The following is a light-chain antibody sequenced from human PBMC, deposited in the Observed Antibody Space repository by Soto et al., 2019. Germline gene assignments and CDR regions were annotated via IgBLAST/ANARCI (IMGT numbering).Light chain of an antibody. Sequence: QLVLTQSPSASASLGAWVKLTCTLSSGHSSYAIAWHQQQPEKGPRWLMKFNSDGSHSKGDGIPDRFSGSSSGTERYLTISSLQSEDEADYYCQTWGTGIPFGGGTKVTVL. V-gene: IGLV4-69*01. CDR2: FNSDGSH. J-gene: IGLJ2*01. CDR1: SGHSSYA. CDR3: QTWGTGIP.